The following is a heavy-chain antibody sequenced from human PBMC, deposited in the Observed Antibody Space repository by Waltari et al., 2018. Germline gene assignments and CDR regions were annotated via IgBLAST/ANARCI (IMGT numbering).Heavy chain of an antibody. J-gene: IGHJ4*02. CDR1: GDSVSSAYW. Sequence: QLQLQESGPGLVKPSGTVSLSCAVPGDSVSSAYWWSWVRQSPQKGLEWIGQVHGSGRSNYNPSFASRVTVSVDTSNNHFSLMLTSATAADTAVYYCARDRGRGLYLDTWGPGTLVTVSP. CDR3: ARDRGRGLYLDT. V-gene: IGHV4-4*02. CDR2: VHGSGRS. D-gene: IGHD2-15*01.